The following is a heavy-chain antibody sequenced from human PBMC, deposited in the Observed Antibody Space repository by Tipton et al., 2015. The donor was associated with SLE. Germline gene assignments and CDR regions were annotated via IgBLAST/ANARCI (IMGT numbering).Heavy chain of an antibody. CDR2: INHRGTA. CDR3: ARWVSGYADY. D-gene: IGHD5-12*01. Sequence: TLSLTCAVSGGSFSGYYWSCVRQSPGKGLEWIGDINHRGTANYNPSLESRVAMSVDTSKTQFSLKLSSVSAADTAVYYCARWVSGYADYWGQGTLVTVSS. J-gene: IGHJ4*02. V-gene: IGHV4-34*01. CDR1: GGSFSGYY.